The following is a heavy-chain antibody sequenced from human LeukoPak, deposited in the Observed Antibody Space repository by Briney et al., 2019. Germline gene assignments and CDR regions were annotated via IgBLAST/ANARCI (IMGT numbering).Heavy chain of an antibody. CDR1: GYTFTGYY. V-gene: IGHV1-2*02. J-gene: IGHJ4*02. D-gene: IGHD6-19*01. Sequence: GASVKVSCKASGYTFTGYYMHWVRQAPGQELEWVGWINPNNGDTKYAQKFQGRVTMTRDTSISTAYMELNSLKSDDTAVYYCARSTASSGWTGIDYWGQGTLVTVSS. CDR3: ARSTASSGWTGIDY. CDR2: INPNNGDT.